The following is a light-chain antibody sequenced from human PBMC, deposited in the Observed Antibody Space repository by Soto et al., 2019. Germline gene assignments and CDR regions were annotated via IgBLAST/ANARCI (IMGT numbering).Light chain of an antibody. CDR1: QTISSR. V-gene: IGKV1-5*01. CDR2: DAS. J-gene: IGKJ1*01. CDR3: QQYNSYWT. Sequence: DIPMTQSPSTLSGSVGDRVTITCRASQTISSRLAWYQQKPGKAPKLLIYDASSLESGVPSRFSGSGSGTEFTLTISSLQPDDFATYYCQQYNSYWTFGQGTKVDI.